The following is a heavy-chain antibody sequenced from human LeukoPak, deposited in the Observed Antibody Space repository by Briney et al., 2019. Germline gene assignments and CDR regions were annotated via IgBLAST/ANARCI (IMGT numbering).Heavy chain of an antibody. J-gene: IGHJ4*02. V-gene: IGHV3-74*01. CDR2: IDSVGNRI. D-gene: IGHD1-14*01. Sequence: PAGSLRLSCAGSGFTFSNYWNHWVRQVPGKGLLWFSRIDSVGNRIVYADSVKGRFTISRHNAKNTVYLQMNSLRAEDTAVDYCVADSENRSGGDYWGQGTLVTVSS. CDR3: VADSENRSGGDY. CDR1: GFTFSNYW.